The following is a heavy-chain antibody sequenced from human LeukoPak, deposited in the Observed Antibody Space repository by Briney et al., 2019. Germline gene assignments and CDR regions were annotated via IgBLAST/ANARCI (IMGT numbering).Heavy chain of an antibody. D-gene: IGHD6-19*01. CDR3: ARVRLGIAVAGTSYYYDSGDAFDI. CDR1: GYTFTSYG. CDR2: ISAYNGNT. V-gene: IGHV1-18*01. J-gene: IGHJ3*02. Sequence: ASVKVSCKASGYTFTSYGISWVRQAPGQGLEWMGWISAYNGNTNYAQKLQGRVTMTTDTSTSTAYMELRSLRSDGTAVYYCARVRLGIAVAGTSYYYDSGDAFDIWGQGTMVTVSS.